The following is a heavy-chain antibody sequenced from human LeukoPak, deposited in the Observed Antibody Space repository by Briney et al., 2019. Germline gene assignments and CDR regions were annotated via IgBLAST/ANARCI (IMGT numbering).Heavy chain of an antibody. CDR1: GFTFNYNA. J-gene: IGHJ4*02. CDR3: VRGFTDGSQQFDY. D-gene: IGHD1-26*01. V-gene: IGHV3-23*01. Sequence: GASLRLSCAASGFTFNYNAMSWVRQAPGKGLQWVSTIDGVGTGAYYAASVKGRFTISRDNSKNTLYLQMNSLRAEDTAVYYCVRGFTDGSQQFDYWGQGTLVTVSS. CDR2: IDGVGTGA.